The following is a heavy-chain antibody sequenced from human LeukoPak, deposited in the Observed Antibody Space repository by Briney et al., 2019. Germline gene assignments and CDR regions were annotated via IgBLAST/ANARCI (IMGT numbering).Heavy chain of an antibody. V-gene: IGHV1-46*01. J-gene: IGHJ4*02. CDR1: GYTLTSYY. CDR2: INPSGGST. D-gene: IGHD3-22*01. CDR3: ARDPYYYDSSGYFDY. Sequence: ASVKVSCKASGYTLTSYYMHWVRQAPRQGVGWMGIINPSGGSTSYAQKFQGRVTMTREKSTSTVYMELSSLRSEDTAVYYCARDPYYYDSSGYFDYWGQGTLVTVSS.